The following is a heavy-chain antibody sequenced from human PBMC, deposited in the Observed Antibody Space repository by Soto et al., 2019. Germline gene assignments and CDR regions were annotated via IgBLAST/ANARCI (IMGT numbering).Heavy chain of an antibody. J-gene: IGHJ4*02. CDR2: IMPIIGTA. CDR3: ARDLEFRDGNISHLDY. CDR1: GGTFSSHV. D-gene: IGHD3-10*01. V-gene: IGHV1-69*01. Sequence: QVQLVQSGAEVKKPGSSVKVSCKASGGTFSSHVFNWVRQAPGQGLEWMGGIMPIIGTANYAQKFQGRVPITADASKSTAYMELSSLRSEDTAVYYCARDLEFRDGNISHLDYWGQGTLVTVSS.